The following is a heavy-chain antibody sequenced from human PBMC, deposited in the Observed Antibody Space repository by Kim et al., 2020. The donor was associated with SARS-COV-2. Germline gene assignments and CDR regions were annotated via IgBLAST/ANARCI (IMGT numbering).Heavy chain of an antibody. Sequence: HANTGKGRFTITRDNAKNTLYMQMNSLRAEDTAVYYCAKLNTVTEHLDYWGQGTLVTVSS. J-gene: IGHJ4*02. V-gene: IGHV3-23*01. CDR3: AKLNTVTEHLDY. D-gene: IGHD4-4*01.